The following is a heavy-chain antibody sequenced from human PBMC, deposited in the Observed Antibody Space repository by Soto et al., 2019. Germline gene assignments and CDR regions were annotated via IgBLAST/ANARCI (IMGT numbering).Heavy chain of an antibody. Sequence: GGSLRLSCVGSGFTFSTYSINWVRQAPGKGLEWVSSISSRSDIYYADSVEGRFTISRDNAKNSVSLQMNSLRAEDTAVYYCAREYTAWPLAYGLDVWGQGTTVAVSS. CDR2: ISSRSDI. CDR1: GFTFSTYS. J-gene: IGHJ6*02. D-gene: IGHD2-2*02. V-gene: IGHV3-21*01. CDR3: AREYTAWPLAYGLDV.